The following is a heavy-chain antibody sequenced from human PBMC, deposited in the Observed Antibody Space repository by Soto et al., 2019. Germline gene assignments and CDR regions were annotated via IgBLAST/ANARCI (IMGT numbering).Heavy chain of an antibody. CDR2: IYYSGST. J-gene: IGHJ6*03. V-gene: IGHV4-59*08. Sequence: SETLSLTCTVSGGSISSYYWSWIRQPPGKGLEWIGYIYYSGSTNYNPSLKSRVTISVDTSKNQFSLKLSSVTAADTAVYYCARKTRGYDRTYYYYYYMDVWGKGTTVTV. D-gene: IGHD3-22*01. CDR1: GGSISSYY. CDR3: ARKTRGYDRTYYYYYYMDV.